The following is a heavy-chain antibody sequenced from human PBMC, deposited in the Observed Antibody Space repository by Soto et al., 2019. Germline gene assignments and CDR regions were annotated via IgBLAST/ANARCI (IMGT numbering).Heavy chain of an antibody. J-gene: IGHJ4*02. V-gene: IGHV4-30-2*01. Sequence: PSETLFLTCAVPGGSISSCGYSWSWIRQPPGKGLEWIGYIYHSGSTYYNPSLKSRVTISVDRSKNQFSLKLSSVTAADTAVYYCDRDRRDSGYFDYWGQGTLVTVSS. CDR2: IYHSGST. CDR1: GGSISSCGYS. D-gene: IGHD1-26*01. CDR3: DRDRRDSGYFDY.